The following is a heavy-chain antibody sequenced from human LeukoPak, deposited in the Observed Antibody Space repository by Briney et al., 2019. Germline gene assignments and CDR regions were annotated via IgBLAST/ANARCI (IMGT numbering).Heavy chain of an antibody. V-gene: IGHV4-61*01. CDR2: IFNTGDT. CDR1: GGSISSGSYY. Sequence: SETLSLTCTVSGGSISSGSYYWSWIRQPPGKGLEWIGYIFNTGDTNYHPSLESRVTISVDSSKNQVSLRLNSVTAADTAVYYCARNFPGRTEDVWGKGTTVTVSS. J-gene: IGHJ6*04. CDR3: ARNFPGRTEDV.